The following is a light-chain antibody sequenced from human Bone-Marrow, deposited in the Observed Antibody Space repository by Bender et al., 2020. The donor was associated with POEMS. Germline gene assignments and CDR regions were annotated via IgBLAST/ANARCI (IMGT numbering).Light chain of an antibody. CDR1: SNDVGSYNY. V-gene: IGLV2-14*03. CDR3: QSYDNSLGGWV. Sequence: QSALTQPASVSGSLGQSITISCSGTSNDVGSYNYVSWYQQHPDRAPQLIIYDVTYRPSGVSNRFSGSRSGNTASLTISGLQTEDEGDYYCQSYDNSLGGWVFGGGTKLTVL. CDR2: DVT. J-gene: IGLJ3*02.